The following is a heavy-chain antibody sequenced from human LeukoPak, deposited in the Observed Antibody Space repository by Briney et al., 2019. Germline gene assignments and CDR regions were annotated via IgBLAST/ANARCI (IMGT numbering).Heavy chain of an antibody. V-gene: IGHV4-59*01. J-gene: IGHJ5*02. Sequence: SETLSLTCTVSGGSISNYYWNWIRQPPGKGLEWIGYIYYTGSTNYNPSLKSRVTISVETSKNQFSLKLKSVTAADTAVYYRARGGYYGSGNDFRFDPWGQGTLVTVSS. D-gene: IGHD3-10*01. CDR2: IYYTGST. CDR1: GGSISNYY. CDR3: ARGGYYGSGNDFRFDP.